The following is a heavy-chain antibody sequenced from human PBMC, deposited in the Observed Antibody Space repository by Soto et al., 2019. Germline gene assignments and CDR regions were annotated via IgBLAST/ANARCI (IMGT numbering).Heavy chain of an antibody. CDR2: INPNSGGT. J-gene: IGHJ5*02. CDR1: GYTFTGYY. V-gene: IGHV1-2*02. D-gene: IGHD2-2*01. CDR3: AASVGYCSSTSCYGVYNWFDP. Sequence: ASVKVSCKASGYTFTGYYIHWVRQAPGQGLEWMGWINPNSGGTNYAQKFQGRVTMTRDTSISTAYMELSRLRSDDTAVYYCAASVGYCSSTSCYGVYNWFDPWGQGTLVTVSS.